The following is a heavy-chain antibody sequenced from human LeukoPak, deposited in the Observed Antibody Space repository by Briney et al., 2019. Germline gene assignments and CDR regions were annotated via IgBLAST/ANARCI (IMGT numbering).Heavy chain of an antibody. Sequence: GGSLRLSCAASGFTFSSYAMSWVRQAPGKGLEWVSGISGSGGSTYYADSVKGRFTISRDNSKNTLYLQMNSLRAEDTAVYYRATTMIWGVITDYWGQGTLVTVSS. CDR2: ISGSGGST. V-gene: IGHV3-23*01. D-gene: IGHD3-10*01. J-gene: IGHJ4*02. CDR1: GFTFSSYA. CDR3: ATTMIWGVITDY.